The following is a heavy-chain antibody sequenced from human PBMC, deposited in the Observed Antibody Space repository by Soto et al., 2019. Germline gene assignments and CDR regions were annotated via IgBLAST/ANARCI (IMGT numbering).Heavy chain of an antibody. CDR3: ARPSNDSGEYYPFDI. J-gene: IGHJ3*02. CDR2: INAGNGNT. D-gene: IGHD4-17*01. V-gene: IGHV1-3*01. Sequence: ASVKVSCKASGYTFTSYAMHWVRQAPGQRLEWMGWINAGNGNTKYSQKFQGRVTITRDTSASTAYMELSSLRSEDTAVYYCARPSNDSGEYYPFDIWGQGTMVTVSS. CDR1: GYTFTSYA.